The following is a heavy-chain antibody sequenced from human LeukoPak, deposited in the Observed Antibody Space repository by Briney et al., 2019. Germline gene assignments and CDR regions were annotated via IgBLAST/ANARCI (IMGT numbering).Heavy chain of an antibody. V-gene: IGHV1-18*01. Sequence: ASVKVSCKSSGYTFTTYGITWVRQAPGQGLEWMGWISTDNGDTNYAQKLQGRVTMTTDTSTSTAYMELRSLRSDDTAVYYCAREGLGELTLDVWGKGTTVTVSP. CDR2: ISTDNGDT. D-gene: IGHD3-16*01. CDR1: GYTFTTYG. CDR3: AREGLGELTLDV. J-gene: IGHJ6*04.